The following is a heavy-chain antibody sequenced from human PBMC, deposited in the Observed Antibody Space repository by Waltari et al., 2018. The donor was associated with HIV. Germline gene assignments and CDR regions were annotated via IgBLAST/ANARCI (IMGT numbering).Heavy chain of an antibody. CDR3: ARDRSGCVDY. CDR1: GYSISRGYY. J-gene: IGHJ4*02. Sequence: QVQLQESGPGLVKPSETLSLTCAVSGYSISRGYYWGWIRQPPGKGLELIGSIHHSGSTYYNPSLKSRVTISVDTSKNQFSLKLSSVTAADTAVYYCARDRSGCVDYWGQGTLVTVSS. V-gene: IGHV4-38-2*02. CDR2: IHHSGST. D-gene: IGHD3-3*01.